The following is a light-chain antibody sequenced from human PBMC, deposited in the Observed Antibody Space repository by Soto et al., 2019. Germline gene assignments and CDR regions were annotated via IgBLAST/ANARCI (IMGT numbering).Light chain of an antibody. CDR3: QQYYSYLYT. Sequence: AIRMTQSPSSLSASTGDRVTITCRASQGISSYLAWYQQKPGKAPKLLIYAASTFQSGVPSRFSGSGSGTDFTLTISCLQSEDFATYYCQQYYSYLYTFGQGTKLEIK. J-gene: IGKJ2*01. CDR1: QGISSY. CDR2: AAS. V-gene: IGKV1-8*01.